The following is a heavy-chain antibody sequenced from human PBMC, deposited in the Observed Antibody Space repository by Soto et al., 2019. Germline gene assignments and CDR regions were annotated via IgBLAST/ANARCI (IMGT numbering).Heavy chain of an antibody. CDR3: AKVHHYYDSSGYDFDY. J-gene: IGHJ4*02. CDR1: GFTFSSYG. CDR2: ISYDGSNK. Sequence: GGSLRLSCAASGFTFSSYGMHWVRQAPGKGLEWVAVISYDGSNKYYADSVKGRFTISRDNSKNTLYLQMNNLRAEDTAVYYCAKVHHYYDSSGYDFDYWGQGTLVTVSS. V-gene: IGHV3-30*18. D-gene: IGHD3-22*01.